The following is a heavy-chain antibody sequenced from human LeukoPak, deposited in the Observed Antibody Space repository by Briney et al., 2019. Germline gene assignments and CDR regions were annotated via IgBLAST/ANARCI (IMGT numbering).Heavy chain of an antibody. CDR2: ISSGSNA. CDR1: GFTFPNYA. D-gene: IGHD6-6*01. CDR3: AKYRTTSSSRDFDS. Sequence: GGSLRLSCAASGFTFPNYAMTWVRQAPGKGLEWVSVISSGSNAYYADSVKGRSTISRDNSKNTLYLQMSSLRDEDTAVYYCAKYRTTSSSRDFDSWGQGTLVTVSA. V-gene: IGHV3-23*01. J-gene: IGHJ4*02.